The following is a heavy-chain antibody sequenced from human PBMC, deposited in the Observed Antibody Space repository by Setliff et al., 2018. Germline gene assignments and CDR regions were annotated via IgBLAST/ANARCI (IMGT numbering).Heavy chain of an antibody. CDR1: GFTFSSYA. Sequence: PGGSLRLSCAASGFTFSSYARSWVRQAPGKGLEWVSAISGSGGSTYYTDSVKGRFTISRDNSKNTLYLQMNSLRAEDTAVYYCAKDSSYSMIVVVIPFGYWGQGTLVTVSS. J-gene: IGHJ4*02. V-gene: IGHV3-23*01. CDR3: AKDSSYSMIVVVIPFGY. D-gene: IGHD3-22*01. CDR2: ISGSGGST.